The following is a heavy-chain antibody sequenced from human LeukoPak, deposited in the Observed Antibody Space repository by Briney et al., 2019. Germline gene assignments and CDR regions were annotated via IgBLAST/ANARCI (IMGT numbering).Heavy chain of an antibody. CDR2: IYYSGST. V-gene: IGHV4-39*07. J-gene: IGHJ5*02. CDR1: GGSISSGSYY. CDR3: ARVQSRLSWFDP. Sequence: SETLSLTCTVSGGSISSGSYYWGWIRQPPGKGLEWIGSIYYSGSTYYNPSLRSRVSISLDTSKNQFSLRLGSVTAADTAVYYCARVQSRLSWFDPWGQGTLVTVPS.